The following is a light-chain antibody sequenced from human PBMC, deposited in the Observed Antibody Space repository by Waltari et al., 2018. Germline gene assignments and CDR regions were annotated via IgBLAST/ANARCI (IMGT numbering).Light chain of an antibody. Sequence: IVMTQSPATLSVSPGEGATLSCRASQSIATNLAWYQQKPGQGPRLLISKASTRVAGIPARFSGRGSGTEFTLTISSLQSEDFAVYYCQQYNDYYSFGQGTRLEIK. V-gene: IGKV3-15*01. CDR3: QQYNDYYS. J-gene: IGKJ2*01. CDR1: QSIATN. CDR2: KAS.